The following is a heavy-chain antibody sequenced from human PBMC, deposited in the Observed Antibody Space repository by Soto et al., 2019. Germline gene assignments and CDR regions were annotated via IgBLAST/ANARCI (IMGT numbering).Heavy chain of an antibody. CDR2: ISPIFGTA. V-gene: IGHV1-69*13. Sequence: GASVKVSCKASGGTFTSYAISWVRQAPGQGLEWMGWISPIFGTANYAQKFQGRVTITADEYTSTAYMELSSLRSEDTAVYYCARSPTITMVRGVVNWFDPWGQGTLVTVSS. J-gene: IGHJ5*02. D-gene: IGHD3-10*01. CDR3: ARSPTITMVRGVVNWFDP. CDR1: GGTFTSYA.